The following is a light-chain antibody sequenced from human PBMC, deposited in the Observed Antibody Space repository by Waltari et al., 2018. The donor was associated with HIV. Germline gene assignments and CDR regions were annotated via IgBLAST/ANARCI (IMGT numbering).Light chain of an antibody. V-gene: IGKV3-11*01. CDR1: QSVGTF. CDR3: QQRKSWPPVT. CDR2: DAS. J-gene: IGKJ4*01. Sequence: DIVLTQSPLTLSLSPGERATLSCRASQSVGTFLAWYQQRPGQAPRLLIYDASQRASGIPARFSGSGSGTDFTLTISSLEPEDFAVYYCQQRKSWPPVTFGGGTKVEIK.